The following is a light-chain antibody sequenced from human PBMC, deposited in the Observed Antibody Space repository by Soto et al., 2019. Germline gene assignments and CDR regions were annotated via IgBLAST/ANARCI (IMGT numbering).Light chain of an antibody. V-gene: IGKV1-5*01. CDR3: QQYNNYPRT. CDR2: DAS. CDR1: ESIRTW. Sequence: DIQMTQSPSTLSACIGDRVTITCRASESIRTWLAWYQHKPGKAPKFLIYDASTLESGVPSSFSGSGAGTEFTLSISSLQPYDFATYYCQQYNNYPRTFGQGTKVEIK. J-gene: IGKJ1*01.